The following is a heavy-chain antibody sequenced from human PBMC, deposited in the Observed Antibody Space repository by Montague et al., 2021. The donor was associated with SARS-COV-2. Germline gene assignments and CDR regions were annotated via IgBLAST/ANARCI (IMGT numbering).Heavy chain of an antibody. J-gene: IGHJ4*02. V-gene: IGHV3-48*03. CDR3: ARVFATVGAMDRNDY. Sequence: SLRLSCAASGFSFSSYEMNWVRQAPGKGLEWVSYISSSGSTIYYADSVKGRFTISRDNAKSSLYLQMNSLRAEDTAVYYCARVFATVGAMDRNDYWGQGTPVTVSS. CDR1: GFSFSSYE. CDR2: ISSSGSTI. D-gene: IGHD1-26*01.